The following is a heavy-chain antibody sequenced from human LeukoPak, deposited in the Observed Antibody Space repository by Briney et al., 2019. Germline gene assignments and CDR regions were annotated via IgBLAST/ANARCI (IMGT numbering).Heavy chain of an antibody. CDR3: APQQTYSPYNWFDP. V-gene: IGHV3-74*03. CDR1: GFTISNYW. D-gene: IGHD5-12*01. CDR2: IHPDGSIT. Sequence: GGSLRLSCVGSGFTISNYWMHWVRQAPGTGLVWVSRIHPDGSITTYADSVKGRFTISRDNAKNTLYLQMNSLRAEDTAIYYCAPQQTYSPYNWFDPWGQGTLVTVSS. J-gene: IGHJ5*02.